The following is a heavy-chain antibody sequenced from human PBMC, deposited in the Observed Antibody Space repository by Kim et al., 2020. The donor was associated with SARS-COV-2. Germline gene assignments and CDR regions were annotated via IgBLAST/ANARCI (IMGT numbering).Heavy chain of an antibody. J-gene: IGHJ6*02. CDR3: ARLVAVAGTYYYDYGMDV. Sequence: SDTLSLTCTVAGGSISSSSYYWGWLRQPPGKGLEWIGSIYYRGSTYYNPSLKSRVTISVDTSKNQFSLTLSSVTAADTAVYYCARLVAVAGTYYYDYGMDVWGQGTTVTVSS. CDR1: GGSISSSSYY. CDR2: IYYRGST. D-gene: IGHD6-19*01. V-gene: IGHV4-39*01.